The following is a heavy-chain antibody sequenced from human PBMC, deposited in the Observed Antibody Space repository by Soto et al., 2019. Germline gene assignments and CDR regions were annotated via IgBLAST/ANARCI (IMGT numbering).Heavy chain of an antibody. CDR3: ARRGSGSYYDY. CDR2: FSGSGDST. D-gene: IGHD1-26*01. J-gene: IGHJ4*02. Sequence: EVQLLESGGGLVQPGGSLRLSFAASGFTFSSYAMRWVRQAPVKGLEWVSAFSGSGDSTYYADSVKGRFTISRDNSKKTPYLQMNSLRAEDTAVYYCARRGSGSYYDYWGQGTLVTVSS. CDR1: GFTFSSYA. V-gene: IGHV3-23*01.